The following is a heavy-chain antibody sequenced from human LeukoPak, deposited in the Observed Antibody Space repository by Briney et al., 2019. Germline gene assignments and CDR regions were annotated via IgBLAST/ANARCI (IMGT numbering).Heavy chain of an antibody. V-gene: IGHV3-53*01. CDR1: GFTVSSNY. J-gene: IGHJ4*02. CDR3: AREGTMVRGVIPI. D-gene: IGHD3-10*01. Sequence: GGSLRLSCAAFGFTVSSNYMSWVRQAPGKGLEWVSVIYSGGSTYYADSVKGRFTISRDNSKNTLYLQMNSLRAEDTAVYYCAREGTMVRGVIPIWGQGTLVTVSS. CDR2: IYSGGST.